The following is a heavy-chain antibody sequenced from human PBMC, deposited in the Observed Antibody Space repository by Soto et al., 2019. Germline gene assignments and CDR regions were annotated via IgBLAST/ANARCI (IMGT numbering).Heavy chain of an antibody. V-gene: IGHV4-30-2*01. J-gene: IGHJ4*02. Sequence: PSETLSLTCTVSGGSVSSSSYSWGWIRQPPGKGLEWIGYIYHSGRTYYNPSLKSRVTISVDRSKNQFSLKLSSVTAADTAVYYCARVPDYWGQGTLVTVSS. CDR2: IYHSGRT. CDR1: GGSVSSSSYS. CDR3: ARVPDY.